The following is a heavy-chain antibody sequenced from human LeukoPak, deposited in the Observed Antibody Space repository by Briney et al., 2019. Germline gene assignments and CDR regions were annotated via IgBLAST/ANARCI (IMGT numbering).Heavy chain of an antibody. J-gene: IGHJ4*02. D-gene: IGHD5-18*01. Sequence: SVKVSCKASGYTFTSYYMHWVRQAPGQGLEWMGRIIPILGIANYAQKFQGRVTITADKSTSTAYMELSSLRSEDTAVYYCARGGYSYGQIDYWGQGTLVTVSS. CDR3: ARGGYSYGQIDY. CDR1: GYTFTSYY. V-gene: IGHV1-69*04. CDR2: IIPILGIA.